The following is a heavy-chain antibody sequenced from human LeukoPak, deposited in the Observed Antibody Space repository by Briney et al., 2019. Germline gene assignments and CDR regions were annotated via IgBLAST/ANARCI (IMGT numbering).Heavy chain of an antibody. Sequence: SETLSLTCTVSGGSISISGYYWGWIRQPPGKGLEWIGTIYYSGSTYYNPSLKSRVTISVDTSKNQFSLKLSSVTAADTAVYYCARVYGSGSYYNGYYYYYMDVWGKGTTVTISS. CDR3: ARVYGSGSYYNGYYYYYMDV. CDR1: GGSISISGYY. D-gene: IGHD3-10*01. CDR2: IYYSGST. J-gene: IGHJ6*03. V-gene: IGHV4-39*01.